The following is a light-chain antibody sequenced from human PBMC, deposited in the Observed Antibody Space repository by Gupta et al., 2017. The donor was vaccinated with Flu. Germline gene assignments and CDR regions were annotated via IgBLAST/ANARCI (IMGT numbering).Light chain of an antibody. CDR3: QQTDGIRYT. CDR2: SAS. V-gene: IGKV1-39*01. J-gene: IGKJ3*01. Sequence: PSSLSTSVGDRVTISCRASQTVRHFLNWYQERPGKVPTLVIHSASTLRSGVPSRFSGSGSETDFTLTINGLLTEDIATYYCQQTDGIRYTFDRGTKVDVK. CDR1: QTVRHF.